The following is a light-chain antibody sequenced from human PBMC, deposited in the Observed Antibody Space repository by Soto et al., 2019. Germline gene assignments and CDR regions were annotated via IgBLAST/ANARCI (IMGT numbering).Light chain of an antibody. J-gene: IGKJ2*01. CDR2: GAS. Sequence: AIQITQSPSPLSASVGDRVTITCRASQDIRKDLAWYQQKPGKAPQILIYGASTLQTGVAPRFSGSGSATDFTLTISSLQPEDSAAYYCLQDYNYPFTFGQGTKVDI. V-gene: IGKV1-6*01. CDR1: QDIRKD. CDR3: LQDYNYPFT.